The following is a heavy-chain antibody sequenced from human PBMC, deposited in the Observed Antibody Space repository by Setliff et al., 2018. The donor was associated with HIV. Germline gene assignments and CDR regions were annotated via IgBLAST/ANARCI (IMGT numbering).Heavy chain of an antibody. D-gene: IGHD3-9*01. CDR1: GYTFTTYA. Sequence: ASVKVSCKASGYTFTTYAMMWVRQAPGQSPEWMGWINTGNGNTKYSQKFQGRVTISRDTSANTAYVDLYSLTSEDTAVYFCARTMPFYFDSSFSSGPADYWGLGTLFTSPQ. CDR3: ARTMPFYFDSSFSSGPADY. J-gene: IGHJ4*02. CDR2: INTGNGNT. V-gene: IGHV1-3*04.